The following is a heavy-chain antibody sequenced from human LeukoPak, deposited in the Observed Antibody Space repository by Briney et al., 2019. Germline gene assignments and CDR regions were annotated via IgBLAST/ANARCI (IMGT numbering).Heavy chain of an antibody. J-gene: IGHJ4*02. D-gene: IGHD2-15*01. CDR1: GGSISSSSYY. V-gene: IGHV4-39*01. Sequence: SETLSLTCTVSGGSISSSSYYWGWIRQPPGKGLEWIGSIYYSGSTYYNPSLKSRVTISVDTSKNQSSLKLSSVTAADTAVYYCARGGWQPPDYWGQGTLVTVSS. CDR3: ARGGWQPPDY. CDR2: IYYSGST.